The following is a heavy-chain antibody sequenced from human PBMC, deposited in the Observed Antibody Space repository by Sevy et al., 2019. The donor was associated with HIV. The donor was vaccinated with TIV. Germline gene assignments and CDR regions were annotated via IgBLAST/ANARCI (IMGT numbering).Heavy chain of an antibody. CDR3: ATDPIIVLMVTDGMDV. CDR2: IKSKVDGGTT. Sequence: GGSLRLSCAVSGLTFTYAWMSWVRQAPGKGLVWVGRIKSKVDGGTTDYGAPVKGRFTISRDDSKNTLYLQMNSLKTEDTAVYYCATDPIIVLMVTDGMDVWGQGTTVTVSS. V-gene: IGHV3-15*01. J-gene: IGHJ6*02. CDR1: GLTFTYAW. D-gene: IGHD2-8*01.